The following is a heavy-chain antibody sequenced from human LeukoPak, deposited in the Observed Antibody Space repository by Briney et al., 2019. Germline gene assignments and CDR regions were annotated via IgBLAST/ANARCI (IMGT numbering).Heavy chain of an antibody. J-gene: IGHJ5*02. D-gene: IGHD2-2*01. CDR2: INPNSGGT. Sequence: ASVTVSCKASGYTFTGYYMHWVRQAPGQGLEWMGWINPNSGGTNYAQKFQGRVTMTRDTSISTAYMELSRLRSDDTAVYYCARKYCSSTSCYSPWGQGTLVTVSS. CDR1: GYTFTGYY. V-gene: IGHV1-2*02. CDR3: ARKYCSSTSCYSP.